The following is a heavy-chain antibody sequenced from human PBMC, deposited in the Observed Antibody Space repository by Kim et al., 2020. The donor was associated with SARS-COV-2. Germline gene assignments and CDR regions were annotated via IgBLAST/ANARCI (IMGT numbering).Heavy chain of an antibody. D-gene: IGHD6-19*01. V-gene: IGHV1-24*01. Sequence: ASVKVSCKVSGYTLTESSRHWVRQAPAKGLEWTGGYDPEDGETIYAQKFQGRVTMTEDTSTDTAYIELSSLRSVDTAVYYCATVAGTDYYAYWGQGTLVT. CDR1: GYTLTESS. J-gene: IGHJ4*02. CDR2: YDPEDGET. CDR3: ATVAGTDYYAY.